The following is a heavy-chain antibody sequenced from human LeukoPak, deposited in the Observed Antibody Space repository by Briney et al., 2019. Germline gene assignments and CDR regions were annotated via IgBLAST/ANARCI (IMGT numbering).Heavy chain of an antibody. V-gene: IGHV1-69*05. CDR2: IIPIFGTA. CDR3: ARDRDYYDSSGPTSGYFQR. Sequence: GASVKVSCKASGGTFSSYAISWVRQAPGQGLEWMGGIIPIFGTANYAQKFQGRVTITTDESTSTAYMELNSLRSEDTAVYYCARDRDYYDSSGPTSGYFQRWGQGTLVTVSS. D-gene: IGHD3-22*01. CDR1: GGTFSSYA. J-gene: IGHJ1*01.